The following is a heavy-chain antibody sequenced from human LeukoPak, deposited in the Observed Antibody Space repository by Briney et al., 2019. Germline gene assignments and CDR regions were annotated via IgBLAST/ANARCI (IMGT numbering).Heavy chain of an antibody. CDR2: IWYDVSNE. V-gene: IGHV3-33*01. J-gene: IGHJ4*02. D-gene: IGHD1-26*01. CDR3: ARDHEWGRAYFDY. CDR1: GSTFSSYG. Sequence: GGSLRLSCAASGSTFSSYGMNWVRQAPGKGLEWVAVIWYDVSNEYCADSVKGRFTISRDNSNNTLYLQMNSLSGEDAAVYYCARDHEWGRAYFDYWGQGTVVTVSS.